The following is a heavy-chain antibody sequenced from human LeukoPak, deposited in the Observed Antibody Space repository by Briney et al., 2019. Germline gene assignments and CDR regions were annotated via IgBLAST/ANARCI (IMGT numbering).Heavy chain of an antibody. CDR2: INPNSGGT. D-gene: IGHD6-19*01. V-gene: IGHV1-2*02. J-gene: IGHJ5*02. CDR3: AREAVAELGFDP. CDR1: GYTFTGYY. Sequence: ASVKVSCKASGYTFTGYYMHWVRQAPGQGLEWMGWINPNSGGTNYAQKFQGRVTMTRDTSISTAYMELSRLRSDDTAVYYCAREAVAELGFDPWGQRTLVTVSS.